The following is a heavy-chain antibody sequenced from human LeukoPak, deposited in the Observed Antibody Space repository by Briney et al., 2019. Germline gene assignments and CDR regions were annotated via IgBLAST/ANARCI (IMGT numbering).Heavy chain of an antibody. CDR2: MSYDGSNK. Sequence: GGSLRLSCAASGFTFSSYGMHWVRQAPGKGLEWVAAMSYDGSNKYYADSVKGRFTISRDNSENTLYLQMNSLRGDDTALYYCAKDLRGGVATINCWGQGTLVTVSS. CDR3: AKDLRGGVATINC. CDR1: GFTFSSYG. J-gene: IGHJ4*02. D-gene: IGHD5-12*01. V-gene: IGHV3-30*18.